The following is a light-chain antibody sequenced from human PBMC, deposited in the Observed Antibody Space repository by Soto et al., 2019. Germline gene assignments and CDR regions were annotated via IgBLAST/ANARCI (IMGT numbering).Light chain of an antibody. CDR2: EVN. Sequence: QSVLTQPPSASGSPGQSVTISCTGTNSDVGGYDFVSWYQQHPGKAPKLMIYEVNKRPSGVPDRFSGSKSGNTASLTVSGLQAADEASYYCSSFAGSNNVLFGGGTQLTVL. V-gene: IGLV2-8*01. J-gene: IGLJ3*02. CDR3: SSFAGSNNVL. CDR1: NSDVGGYDF.